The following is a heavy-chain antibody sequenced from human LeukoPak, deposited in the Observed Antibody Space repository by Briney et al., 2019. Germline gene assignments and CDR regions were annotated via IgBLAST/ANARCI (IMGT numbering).Heavy chain of an antibody. Sequence: PGGSLRLSCAASGFTFSSYSMNWVRQAPGKGLECVSSISSSSSYIYYADSVKGRFTISRDNAKNSLYLQMNSLRAEDTAVYYCARGSFGYDSSGYYLYYYYYYGMDVWGQGTTVTVSS. V-gene: IGHV3-21*01. D-gene: IGHD3-22*01. CDR1: GFTFSSYS. J-gene: IGHJ6*02. CDR2: ISSSSSYI. CDR3: ARGSFGYDSSGYYLYYYYYYGMDV.